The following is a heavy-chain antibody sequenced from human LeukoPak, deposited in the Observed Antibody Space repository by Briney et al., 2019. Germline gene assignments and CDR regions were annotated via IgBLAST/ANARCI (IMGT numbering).Heavy chain of an antibody. D-gene: IGHD5-24*01. CDR3: ARTEMATISGISFDY. CDR1: GGSISNKY. J-gene: IGHJ4*02. Sequence: SETLSLTCTVSGGSISNKYWSWIRQPPGKGLEWIGYIYYSGSTNYNPSLKSRVTILVDTSKNQFSLKLSSVTAADTAVYYCARTEMATISGISFDYWGQGTLVTVSS. CDR2: IYYSGST. V-gene: IGHV4-59*08.